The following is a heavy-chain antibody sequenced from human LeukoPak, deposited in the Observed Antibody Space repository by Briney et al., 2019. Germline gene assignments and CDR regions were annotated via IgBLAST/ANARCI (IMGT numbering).Heavy chain of an antibody. Sequence: GGSLRLSCAASGITFSDYYMSWIRQAPGKGLEWVSYISSSGSTIYYADSVKGRFTISRDNARNSLYLQMNSLRAEDTAVYYCARDHYGDYAFDYWGQGTLVTVSS. V-gene: IGHV3-11*04. D-gene: IGHD4-17*01. CDR2: ISSSGSTI. CDR3: ARDHYGDYAFDY. CDR1: GITFSDYY. J-gene: IGHJ4*02.